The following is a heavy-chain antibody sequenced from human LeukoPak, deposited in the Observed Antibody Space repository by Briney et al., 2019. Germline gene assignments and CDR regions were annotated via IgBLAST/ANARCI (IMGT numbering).Heavy chain of an antibody. V-gene: IGHV4-4*02. CDR3: ASSYGSGSYYNSDAFDI. CDR2: IYHSGST. D-gene: IGHD3-10*01. Sequence: SETLSLTCAVSGGSISSSNWWSWVRQPPGKGLEWIGEIYHSGSTNYNPSLKSRVTISVDKSKNQFSLKLSSVTAADTAVYYCASSYGSGSYYNSDAFDIWGQGTMVTVSS. CDR1: GGSISSSNW. J-gene: IGHJ3*02.